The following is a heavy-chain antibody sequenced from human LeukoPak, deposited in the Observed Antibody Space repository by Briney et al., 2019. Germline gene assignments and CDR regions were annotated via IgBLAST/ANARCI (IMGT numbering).Heavy chain of an antibody. CDR2: INHSGST. CDR3: ARVVAGQQLDY. J-gene: IGHJ4*02. V-gene: IGHV4-34*01. CDR1: GGSFSGYY. Sequence: SETLSLTCAVYGGSFSGYYWSWIRQPPGKGLEWIGEINHSGSTNYNPSLKSRVTISVDTSKNQFSLKLSSVTAADTAVYYCARVVAGQQLDYWGQGTLVTVSS. D-gene: IGHD6-19*01.